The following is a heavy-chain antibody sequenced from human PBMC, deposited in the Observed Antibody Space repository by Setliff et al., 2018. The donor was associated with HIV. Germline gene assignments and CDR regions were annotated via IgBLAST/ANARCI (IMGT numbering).Heavy chain of an antibody. CDR3: ARSPGMFDY. CDR1: GGSFSGYY. CDR2: INHSGST. D-gene: IGHD1-1*01. Sequence: PSETLSLTCAVYGGSFSGYYWSWIRQPPGKGLEWIGEINHSGSTNYNPSLKSRVTILVDTSKNQFSLKLSSVTAEDTAVYYCARSPGMFDYWGHGTPVTVSS. V-gene: IGHV4-34*01. J-gene: IGHJ4*01.